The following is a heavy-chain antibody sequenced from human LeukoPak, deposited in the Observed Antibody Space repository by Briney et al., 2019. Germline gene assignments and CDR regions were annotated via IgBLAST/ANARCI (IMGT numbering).Heavy chain of an antibody. CDR2: IIPIFGTA. Sequence: PSVKVSCKASGGTFSSYAISWVRQAPGQGLEWMGGIIPIFGTANYAQKFQGRVTITADKSTSTAYMELSSLRSEDTAVYYCARDIVVVVAAHYYYYGMDVWGKGTTVTVSS. CDR1: GGTFSSYA. J-gene: IGHJ6*04. V-gene: IGHV1-69*06. CDR3: ARDIVVVVAAHYYYYGMDV. D-gene: IGHD2-15*01.